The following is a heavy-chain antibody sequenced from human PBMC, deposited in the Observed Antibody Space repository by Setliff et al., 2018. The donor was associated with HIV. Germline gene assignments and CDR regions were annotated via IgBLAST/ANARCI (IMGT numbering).Heavy chain of an antibody. Sequence: GSLRLSCAASGFTFSNYAMGWVRQGPGKGLEWVSTIGAAAYPTHYAESVKGRFTISKDNSQNALYLQMNSLTVDDAGIYYCVRRGVPDFWGQGTQVTVSS. J-gene: IGHJ4*02. CDR3: VRRGVPDF. V-gene: IGHV3-23*01. CDR2: IGAAAYPT. CDR1: GFTFSNYA.